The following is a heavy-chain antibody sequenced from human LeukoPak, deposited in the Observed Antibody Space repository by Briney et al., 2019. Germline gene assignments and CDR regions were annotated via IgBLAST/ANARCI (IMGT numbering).Heavy chain of an antibody. CDR3: AKDIGTDHYGGIDY. CDR1: GLIFDDYT. J-gene: IGHJ4*02. V-gene: IGHV3-43*01. D-gene: IGHD4-23*01. CDR2: ISRNGAVT. Sequence: GGSLRLSCAASGLIFDDYTMHWVRQAPGKGLEWVSLISRNGAVTKYADSVRGRFTVSRDNSKNSLYLQMNSLRTEDTALYYCAKDIGTDHYGGIDYWGQGTLVTVSS.